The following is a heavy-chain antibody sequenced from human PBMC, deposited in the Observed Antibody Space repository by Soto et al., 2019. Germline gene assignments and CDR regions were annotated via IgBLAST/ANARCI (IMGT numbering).Heavy chain of an antibody. J-gene: IGHJ6*02. CDR2: IYHSGST. D-gene: IGHD2-2*02. V-gene: IGHV4-4*02. CDR1: GGSIGSSNW. Sequence: SETLSLTCAVSGGSIGSSNWWSWVRQPPGKGLEWIGEIYHSGSTNYNPSLKSRVTISVDKSKNQFSLKLSSVTAADTAVYYCARDRVRYCSSTSCYRGGMDVWGQGTTVTVSS. CDR3: ARDRVRYCSSTSCYRGGMDV.